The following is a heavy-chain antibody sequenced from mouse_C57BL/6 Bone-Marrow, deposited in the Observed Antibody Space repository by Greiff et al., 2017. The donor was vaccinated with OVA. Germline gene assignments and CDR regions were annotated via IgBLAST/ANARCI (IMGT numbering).Heavy chain of an antibody. CDR2: IDPSDSYT. CDR1: GYTFTSYW. Sequence: VQLQQSGAELVMPGASVKLSCKASGYTFTSYWMHWVKQRPGQGLEWIGEIDPSDSYTNYNQKFKGKSTLTVDKSSSTAYMQLSSLTSEDSAVYYCARWDWAFAYGGQGTLVTVSA. V-gene: IGHV1-69*01. CDR3: ARWDWAFAY. D-gene: IGHD4-1*01. J-gene: IGHJ3*01.